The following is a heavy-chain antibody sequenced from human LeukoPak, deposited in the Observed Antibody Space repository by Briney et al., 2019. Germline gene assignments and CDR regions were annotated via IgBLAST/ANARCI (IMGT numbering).Heavy chain of an antibody. CDR3: ANDISGSWYTHFDY. J-gene: IGHJ4*02. Sequence: SLRLSCAASGFTFDDYAMHWVRQAPGKGLEWVSGISWNSGSIGYADSVKGRFTISRDNAKNSLYLQMNSLRAEDTALYYCANDISGSWYTHFDYWGQGTLVTVSS. CDR2: ISWNSGSI. CDR1: GFTFDDYA. V-gene: IGHV3-9*01. D-gene: IGHD6-13*01.